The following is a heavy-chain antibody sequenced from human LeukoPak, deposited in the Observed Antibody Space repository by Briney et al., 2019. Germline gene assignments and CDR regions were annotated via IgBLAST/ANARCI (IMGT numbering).Heavy chain of an antibody. V-gene: IGHV3-74*01. Sequence: GGSLRLSCAASGNYWMHWVRQAPGKGLVWVSHINSDGSWTSYADSVKGRFTISKDNAKNTVYLQMNNLGAEDTAVYYCVSFHETYWGRGTLVTVSS. CDR2: INSDGSWT. CDR1: GNYW. D-gene: IGHD2-15*01. J-gene: IGHJ4*02. CDR3: VSFHETY.